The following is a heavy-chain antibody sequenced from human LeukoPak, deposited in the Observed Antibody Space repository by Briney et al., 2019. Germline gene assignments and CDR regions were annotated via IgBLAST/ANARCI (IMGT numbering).Heavy chain of an antibody. Sequence: GGSLRLSCAASGFTFSSYAMHWVRQAPAKGLEWVAVISYDGSNKYYADSVKGRFTISRDNSKNTLYLQMNSLRAEDTAVYYCARGMTVTLKGMDVWGQGTTVTVSS. CDR1: GFTFSSYA. V-gene: IGHV3-30-3*01. D-gene: IGHD4-17*01. CDR3: ARGMTVTLKGMDV. CDR2: ISYDGSNK. J-gene: IGHJ6*02.